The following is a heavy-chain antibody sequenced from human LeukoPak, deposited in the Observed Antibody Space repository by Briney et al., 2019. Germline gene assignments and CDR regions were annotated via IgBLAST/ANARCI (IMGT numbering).Heavy chain of an antibody. Sequence: PSETLSLTCTVSDYSLSSEYSWGYIRQPPGQGLEWIGNIYYSGSTNYNPSLRSRVTISVDTSKNQCSLKLSSVTAADTAVYYCARGGDPHYGMDVWGQGTTVTVSS. J-gene: IGHJ6*02. CDR2: IYYSGST. V-gene: IGHV4-61*01. D-gene: IGHD2-21*01. CDR1: DYSLSSEYS. CDR3: ARGGDPHYGMDV.